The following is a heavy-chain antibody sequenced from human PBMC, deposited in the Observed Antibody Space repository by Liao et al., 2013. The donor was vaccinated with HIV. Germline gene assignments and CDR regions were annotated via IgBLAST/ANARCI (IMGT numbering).Heavy chain of an antibody. J-gene: IGHJ6*03. CDR3: ARAPSYILSMDV. CDR2: IYYSGST. D-gene: IGHD3-3*02. V-gene: IGHV4-39*07. Sequence: QVQLQESGPGLVKPSETLSLTCTVSGGSISSYYWGWIRQPPGKGLEWIGSIYYSGSTYYNPSLKSRVTISVDTSKNQFSLKLSSVTAADTAVYYCARAPSYILSMDVWGKGTTVTVSS. CDR1: GGSISSYY.